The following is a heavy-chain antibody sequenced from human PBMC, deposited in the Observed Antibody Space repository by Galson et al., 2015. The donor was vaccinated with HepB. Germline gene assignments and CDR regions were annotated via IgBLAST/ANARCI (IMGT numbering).Heavy chain of an antibody. CDR2: INPNSGGT. CDR1: GSTFTGYY. CDR3: ARSRANYDILTGNWFDP. J-gene: IGHJ5*02. Sequence: SVKVSCKASGSTFTGYYMHWVRQAPGQGLEWMGWINPNSGGTNYAQKFQGRVTMTRDTSISTAYMELSRLRSDDTAVYYCARSRANYDILTGNWFDPWGQGTLVTVSS. D-gene: IGHD3-9*01. V-gene: IGHV1-2*02.